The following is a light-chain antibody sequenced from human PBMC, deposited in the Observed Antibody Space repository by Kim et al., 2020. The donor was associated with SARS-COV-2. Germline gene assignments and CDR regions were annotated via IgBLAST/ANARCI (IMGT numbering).Light chain of an antibody. CDR1: QSLSSSY. CDR3: QQYDASPET. Sequence: SPGERATLSCRAGQSLSSSYLAWYQQKPGQAPRLLIYDTSSRATGIPDRFSGSGSGTDFTLTISRLEPEDFAMYYCQQYDASPETFGGGTKVDIK. V-gene: IGKV3-20*01. CDR2: DTS. J-gene: IGKJ4*01.